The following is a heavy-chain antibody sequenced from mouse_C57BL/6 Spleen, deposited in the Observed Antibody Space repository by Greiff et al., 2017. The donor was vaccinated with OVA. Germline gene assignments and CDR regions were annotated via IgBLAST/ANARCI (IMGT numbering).Heavy chain of an antibody. J-gene: IGHJ3*01. CDR1: GYTLTSYW. Sequence: QVQLQQPGAELVMPGASVKLSCKASGYTLTSYWMHWVKQRPGQGLEWIGEIDPSDSYTNYNQKFKGKSTLTVDKSSSTAYMQLSSLTSEDSAVYYCARPYYYGSSQAWFAYWGQGTLVTVSA. CDR2: IDPSDSYT. D-gene: IGHD1-1*01. CDR3: ARPYYYGSSQAWFAY. V-gene: IGHV1-69*01.